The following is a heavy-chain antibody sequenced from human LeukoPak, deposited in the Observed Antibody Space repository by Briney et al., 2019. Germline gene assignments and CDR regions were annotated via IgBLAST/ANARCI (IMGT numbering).Heavy chain of an antibody. J-gene: IGHJ3*01. V-gene: IGHV4-30-2*01. CDR3: ARGGRAFDV. Sequence: SETLSLTCTVSGAFISSGGFYWSWLRQPPGKGLEWVGYIYHSGKAYYNPSLESRVTISVDRSKNHFSLNLNSVTAADTSVYYCARGGRAFDVWGQGTLISVSP. CDR1: GAFISSGGFY. CDR2: IYHSGKA.